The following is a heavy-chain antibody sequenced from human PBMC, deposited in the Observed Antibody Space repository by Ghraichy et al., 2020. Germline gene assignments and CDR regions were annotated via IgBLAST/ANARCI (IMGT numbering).Heavy chain of an antibody. V-gene: IGHV3-7*03. J-gene: IGHJ4*02. CDR2: IKEDGSST. Sequence: GGSLRLSCVASGFSFSNYWMRWVRQAPGKGLEWVANIKEDGSSTYYVESVRGRFTISRDNAKNSLYLQMNSLRAEDTAVYYCARVSGDAFCDYWGQGILVTVAS. CDR1: GFSFSNYW. CDR3: ARVSGDAFCDY. D-gene: IGHD1-26*01.